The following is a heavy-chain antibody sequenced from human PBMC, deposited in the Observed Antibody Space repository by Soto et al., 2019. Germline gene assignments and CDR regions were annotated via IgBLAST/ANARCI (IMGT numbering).Heavy chain of an antibody. V-gene: IGHV4-61*08. CDR2: IYYTGST. Sequence: PSETLSLTCSFSGASLISGEHYLSWIRQAPGKGLEWIGQIYYTGSTDYNPSLKSRVAISVDTSKNQFSLKLSSVTAADTAVYYCARGSWGSGYYPHYYYYYGMDVWGQGTTVTVSS. CDR1: GASLISGEHY. CDR3: ARGSWGSGYYPHYYYYYGMDV. J-gene: IGHJ6*02. D-gene: IGHD3-22*01.